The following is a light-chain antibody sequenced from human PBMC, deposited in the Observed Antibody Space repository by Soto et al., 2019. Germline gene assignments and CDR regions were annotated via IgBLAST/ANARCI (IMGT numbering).Light chain of an antibody. CDR2: AAS. CDR1: QGISSY. CDR3: QHLNSFPLT. J-gene: IGKJ5*01. Sequence: DIQLTQSPSFLSASVGDRVAITCRANQGISSYLAWYQQKPGKAPKVLIYAASTLQSGVPSRFSGSGSGTEFTLTISSLQPEDFATYYCQHLNSFPLTFGPGTRLEIK. V-gene: IGKV1-9*01.